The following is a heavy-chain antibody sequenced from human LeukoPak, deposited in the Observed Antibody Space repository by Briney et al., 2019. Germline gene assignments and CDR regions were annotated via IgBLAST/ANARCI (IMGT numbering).Heavy chain of an antibody. CDR1: GFTFGAHS. CDR2: IRGKAYGGAT. J-gene: IGHJ4*02. Sequence: GGSLRLSCTGSGFTFGAHSMAWVRQAPGKGPEWVGFIRGKAYGGATGYTASVKGRFTISRDDSKNTLYLQMNSLRAEDTAVYYCARDYGIVVVPAALDYWGQGTLVTVSS. CDR3: ARDYGIVVVPAALDY. V-gene: IGHV3-49*04. D-gene: IGHD2-2*01.